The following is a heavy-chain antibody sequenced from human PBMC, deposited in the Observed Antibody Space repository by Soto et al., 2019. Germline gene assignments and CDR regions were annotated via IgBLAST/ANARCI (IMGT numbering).Heavy chain of an antibody. CDR2: ISDSGDT. Sequence: SETLSLTCAVSGGSISSDDYSWSWIRQPPGKALEWLGYISDSGDTYYNPSLKSRATISADRPKNQFSLNLSSVTAADTAVYYCARGSTDYFDSTGYNGYFDYWGQGTPVTVSS. CDR3: ARGSTDYFDSTGYNGYFDY. D-gene: IGHD3-22*01. V-gene: IGHV4-30-2*01. J-gene: IGHJ4*02. CDR1: GGSISSDDYS.